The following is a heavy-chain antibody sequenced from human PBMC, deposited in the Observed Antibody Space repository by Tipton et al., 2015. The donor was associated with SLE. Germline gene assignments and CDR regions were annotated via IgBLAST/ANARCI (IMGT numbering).Heavy chain of an antibody. CDR3: TSSPGITIFGVVTYFDY. J-gene: IGHJ4*02. Sequence: LRLSCTVSNGSINLYYWSWIRQSPGKGLEYIGHVYYLGATNYSPSFESRVAMSVDTSKNQFSLRLRSVTAADTAVYYCTSSPGITIFGVVTYFDYWSQGHLVTVSS. CDR1: NGSINLYY. V-gene: IGHV4-59*08. D-gene: IGHD3-3*01. CDR2: VYYLGAT.